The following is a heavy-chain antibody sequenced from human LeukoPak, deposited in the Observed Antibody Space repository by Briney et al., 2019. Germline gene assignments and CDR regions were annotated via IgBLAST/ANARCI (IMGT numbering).Heavy chain of an antibody. J-gene: IGHJ4*02. V-gene: IGHV3-74*01. CDR2: INSDGSST. D-gene: IGHD1-7*01. CDR1: GFIFSSCW. CDR3: ARDPAPGDWNYYFDY. Sequence: GGSLRLSCAASGFIFSSCWMSWVRQSPGKGLVWVSRINSDGSSTSYADSVKGRFTISRDNAKNTLYLQMNSLRAEDTAVYYCARDPAPGDWNYYFDYWGQGTLVTVSS.